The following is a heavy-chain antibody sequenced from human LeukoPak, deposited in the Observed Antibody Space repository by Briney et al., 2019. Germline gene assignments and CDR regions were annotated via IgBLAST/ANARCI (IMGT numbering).Heavy chain of an antibody. CDR3: ARAFTSGSSQFDY. J-gene: IGHJ4*02. D-gene: IGHD2-15*01. CDR2: IYYSGST. V-gene: IGHV4-59*01. CDR1: GGSMSSYY. Sequence: SETLSLTCTVSGGSMSSYYRSWIRQPPGKGLEWIGYIYYSGSTNYNPSPKSRVTISVDTSKNQFSLKLNSLTAADTAVYYCARAFTSGSSQFDYWGQGTLVAVSS.